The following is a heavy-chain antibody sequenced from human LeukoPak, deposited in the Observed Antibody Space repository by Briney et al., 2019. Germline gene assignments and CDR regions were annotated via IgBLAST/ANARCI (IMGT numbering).Heavy chain of an antibody. CDR3: ARDGCGGSCFHYYYYYMDV. J-gene: IGHJ6*03. V-gene: IGHV4-61*02. CDR1: SGSISSSNYY. D-gene: IGHD2-15*01. CDR2: ISTIGST. Sequence: SQTLSLTCTVSSGSISSSNYYWSWIRQPAGKGLEWIGRISTIGSTNYNPSLNSRVTISIDTSKNQFSLKLSSVTAADTAGYYCARDGCGGSCFHYYYYYMDVWGKGTTVTISS.